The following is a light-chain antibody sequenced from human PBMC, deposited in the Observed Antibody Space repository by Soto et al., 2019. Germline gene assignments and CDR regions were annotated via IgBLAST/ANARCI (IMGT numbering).Light chain of an antibody. J-gene: IGLJ2*01. CDR2: GNS. Sequence: QSVLTQPPSVSGAPGQRVTIPCTGSSSNIGAGYDVHWYQQLPGTAPKLLIYGNSNRPSGVPDRFSGSKSGTSASLAITGLQAEDEAHYYCQSYDSSLSVVVFGGGTKLTVL. CDR1: SSNIGAGYD. V-gene: IGLV1-40*01. CDR3: QSYDSSLSVVV.